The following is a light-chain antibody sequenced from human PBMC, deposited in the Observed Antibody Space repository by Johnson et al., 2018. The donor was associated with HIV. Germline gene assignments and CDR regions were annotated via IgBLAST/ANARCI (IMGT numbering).Light chain of an antibody. V-gene: IGLV1-51*01. J-gene: IGLJ1*01. CDR1: SSNIGNNY. CDR3: GTWDSSLSAAV. Sequence: QSVLTQPPSMSAAPGQKVTISCSASSSNIGNNYVSWYQQLPGTAPKLLIYDNNKRPSGILDRFSGSKSGTSATLGITGLQTGDEADYYCGTWDSSLSAAVFGTGTKVTVL. CDR2: DNN.